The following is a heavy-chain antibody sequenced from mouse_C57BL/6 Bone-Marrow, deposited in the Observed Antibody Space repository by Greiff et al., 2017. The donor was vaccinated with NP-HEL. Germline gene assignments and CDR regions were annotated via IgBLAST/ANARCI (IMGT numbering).Heavy chain of an antibody. D-gene: IGHD1-1*01. J-gene: IGHJ4*01. Sequence: VQLQQSDAELVKPGASVKISCKVSGYTFTDHTLHWMKQRPEQGLEWIGYIYPRDGSTKYNEKFKGKATLTADKSSSTAYMQLNSLTSEDSAVYFCASEGYYYGSSYLYYYAMDYWGQGTSVTVSS. CDR1: GYTFTDHT. CDR3: ASEGYYYGSSYLYYYAMDY. V-gene: IGHV1-78*01. CDR2: IYPRDGST.